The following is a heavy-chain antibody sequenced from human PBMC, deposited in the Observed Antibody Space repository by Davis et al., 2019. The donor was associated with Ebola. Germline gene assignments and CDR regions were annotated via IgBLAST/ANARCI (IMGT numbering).Heavy chain of an antibody. V-gene: IGHV3-48*02. J-gene: IGHJ4*02. D-gene: IGHD3-22*01. CDR3: ARDQDRTDYYDSSGFTDY. CDR2: ISGSGGST. CDR1: GFTFSSYS. Sequence: GESLKISCAASGFTFSSYSMNWVRQAPGKGLEWVSAISGSGGSTYYADSVKGRFTISRDNAKNSLYLQMNSLRDEDTAVYYCARDQDRTDYYDSSGFTDYWGQGTLVTVSS.